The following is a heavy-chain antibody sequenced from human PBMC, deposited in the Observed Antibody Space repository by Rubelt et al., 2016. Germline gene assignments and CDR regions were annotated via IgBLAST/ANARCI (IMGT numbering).Heavy chain of an antibody. V-gene: IGHV4-59*01. CDR2: IHYLGHT. D-gene: IGHD3-3*01. CDR3: ARGSTSGIFGTLIPSDS. CDR1: GGSISDTF. Sequence: QVRLQESGPGLVKPSETLSLTCVVSGGSISDTFWSWVRQPPGKGLEWIGYIHYLGHTNYNPSLTSRATISVDVSKTQCSLRRASVTAAYSAGYYGARGSTSGIFGTLIPSDSWGQGTLVTVSS. J-gene: IGHJ4*02.